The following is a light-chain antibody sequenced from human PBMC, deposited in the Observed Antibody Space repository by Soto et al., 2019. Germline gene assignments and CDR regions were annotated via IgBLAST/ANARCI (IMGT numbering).Light chain of an antibody. V-gene: IGKV3-15*01. CDR3: QQYNNWPPWT. CDR2: GAS. CDR1: QSVSSN. J-gene: IGKJ1*01. Sequence: EIAMTQSAATLSVSPGEIATLSCRASQSVSSNLAWYHQKPGQAPRLLIYGASTRATGIPARFSGSGSGTEFPLTISSLPSEDFAVYYCQQYNNWPPWTFGQGTKVEIK.